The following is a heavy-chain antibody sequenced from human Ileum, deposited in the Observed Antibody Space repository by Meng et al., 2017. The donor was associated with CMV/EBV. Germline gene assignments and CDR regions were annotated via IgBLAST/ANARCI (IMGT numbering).Heavy chain of an antibody. Sequence: ISSGDYYWSWIRQPPGKGLEWIGYIYYSGSTYYNPSLKSRVTISVDTSKNQFSLKLSSVTAADTAVYYCARVPGYYDSSGSMNWFDPWGQGTLVTVSS. CDR3: ARVPGYYDSSGSMNWFDP. J-gene: IGHJ5*02. V-gene: IGHV4-30-4*08. CDR1: ISSGDYY. CDR2: IYYSGST. D-gene: IGHD3-22*01.